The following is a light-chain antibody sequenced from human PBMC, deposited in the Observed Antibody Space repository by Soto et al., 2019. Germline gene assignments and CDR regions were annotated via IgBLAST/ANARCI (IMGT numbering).Light chain of an antibody. CDR2: GAS. Sequence: EIVMTQFPATLPVSPGERATLSCRASQNILNNLAWYQQKPGQAPRLLISGASTRATGIPARFSGSGSGTEFTLTISSLQSEDFAVYYCQQYKDWPLAFGPGTKVDVK. V-gene: IGKV3-15*01. J-gene: IGKJ3*01. CDR1: QNILNN. CDR3: QQYKDWPLA.